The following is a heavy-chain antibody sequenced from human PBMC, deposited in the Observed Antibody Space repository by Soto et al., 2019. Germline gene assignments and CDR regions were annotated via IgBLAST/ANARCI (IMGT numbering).Heavy chain of an antibody. CDR3: ARGMAPPGAPAWYYFVS. CDR1: GASITGYY. J-gene: IGHJ4*02. V-gene: IGHV4-4*07. Sequence: QVQLQESGPGLVKPSETLSLTCTVSGASITGYYWSWIRQPAGKGLEWIGRMSISGSTNYNPTLRRRVTMSVDVAKNQFSLRLTSVTAADTALYYCARGMAPPGAPAWYYFVSWGQGTLVTVSS. D-gene: IGHD3-16*01. CDR2: MSISGST.